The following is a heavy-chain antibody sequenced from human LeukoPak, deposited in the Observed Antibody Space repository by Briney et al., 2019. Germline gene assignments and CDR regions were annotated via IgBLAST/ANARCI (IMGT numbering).Heavy chain of an antibody. V-gene: IGHV1-46*01. CDR2: INPTGGGT. Sequence: ASVKVSCKASGYTFSSYYMHWVRQAPEQGLEWMGIINPTGGGTNYAQKFQGRVTMTRDTSTSTVYMELSSLRSEDTAVYYCARVPGDGYNFSFDYWGQGTLVTVSS. J-gene: IGHJ4*02. CDR3: ARVPGDGYNFSFDY. D-gene: IGHD5-24*01. CDR1: GYTFSSYY.